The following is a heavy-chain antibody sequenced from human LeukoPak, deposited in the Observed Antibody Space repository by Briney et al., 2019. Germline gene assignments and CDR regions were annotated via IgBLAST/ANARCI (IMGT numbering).Heavy chain of an antibody. J-gene: IGHJ4*02. V-gene: IGHV3-48*01. CDR1: GFIFSNYG. Sequence: GGSLRLSCAASGFIFSNYGMNWVRQAPGKGLEWVSYISSSSSTIYYADSVKGRFTISRDNAKNSLYLQMNSLRAEDTAVYYCARGAYYYEDWGQGTLVTVSS. CDR3: ARGAYYYED. D-gene: IGHD3-22*01. CDR2: ISSSSSTI.